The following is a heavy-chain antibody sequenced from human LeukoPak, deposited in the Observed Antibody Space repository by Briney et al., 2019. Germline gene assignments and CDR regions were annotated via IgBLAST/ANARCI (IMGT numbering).Heavy chain of an antibody. Sequence: GGSLRLSCAASGFTFSDYYMSWIRQAPGKGLEWVSYISSSSSYTNYADSVKGRFTISRDNAKNSLYLQMNSLRAEDTAVYYCARYCSGGSCYRHFDAFDIWGQGTMVTVSS. J-gene: IGHJ3*02. CDR1: GFTFSDYY. V-gene: IGHV3-11*06. D-gene: IGHD2-15*01. CDR2: ISSSSSYT. CDR3: ARYCSGGSCYRHFDAFDI.